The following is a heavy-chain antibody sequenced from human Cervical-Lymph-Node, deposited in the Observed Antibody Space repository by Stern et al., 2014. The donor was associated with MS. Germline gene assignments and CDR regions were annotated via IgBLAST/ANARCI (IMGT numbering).Heavy chain of an antibody. D-gene: IGHD5-18*01. CDR3: ARLGEISSGYSYGSHFDY. Sequence: QVQLQESGPGLVKPSGTLSLTCAVSGGSISSSNWWSWVRQPPGKGLEWIGEIYPSGSTNYNPSLKSRVPISVDKSKNQFALKLSSVTAADTAVYYCARLGEISSGYSYGSHFDYWGQGTLVTVSS. J-gene: IGHJ4*02. CDR2: IYPSGST. V-gene: IGHV4-4*02. CDR1: GGSISSSNW.